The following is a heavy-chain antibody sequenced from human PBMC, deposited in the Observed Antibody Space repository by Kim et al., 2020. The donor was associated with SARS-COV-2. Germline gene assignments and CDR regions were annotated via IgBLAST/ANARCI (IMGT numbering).Heavy chain of an antibody. J-gene: IGHJ4*02. CDR1: GDTSSTSG. Sequence: ASVKVSCKASGDTSSTSGFSWVRQAPGQGLEWMGWINTKKGDTNYVQKFQDRVTMTTDSSTTAAYMELRSLKFDDTAGYYFVRGTWGDINDYWGQGTLVT. V-gene: IGHV1-18*01. CDR3: VRGTWGDINDY. D-gene: IGHD3-16*01. CDR2: INTKKGDT.